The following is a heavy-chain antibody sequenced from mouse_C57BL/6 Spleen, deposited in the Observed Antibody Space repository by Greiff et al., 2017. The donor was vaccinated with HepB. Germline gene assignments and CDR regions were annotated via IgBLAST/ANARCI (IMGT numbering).Heavy chain of an antibody. CDR3: TRSDDGYYRYWFAY. V-gene: IGHV1-15*01. J-gene: IGHJ3*01. Sequence: QVQLQQSGAELVRPGASVTLSCKASGYTFTDYEMHWVKQTPVHGLEWIGAIDPETGGTAYNQKFKGKAILTADKSSSTAYMELRSLTSEDSAVYYCTRSDDGYYRYWFAYWGQGTLVTVYA. CDR1: GYTFTDYE. CDR2: IDPETGGT. D-gene: IGHD2-3*01.